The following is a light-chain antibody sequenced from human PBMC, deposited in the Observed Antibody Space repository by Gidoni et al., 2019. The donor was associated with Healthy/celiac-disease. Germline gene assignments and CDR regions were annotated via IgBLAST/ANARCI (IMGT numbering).Light chain of an antibody. CDR1: QSVSSY. CDR2: DAS. V-gene: IGKV3-11*01. CDR3: QQRSNWPRGT. J-gene: IGKJ2*02. Sequence: EIVFTQSPATLSLSPGERATLSCRASQSVSSYLAWYQQKPGQAPRLLIYDASNRATGIPARFSGSGSGTDFTLTISSREPEDFAVYYCQQRSNWPRGTFGQGTKLEIK.